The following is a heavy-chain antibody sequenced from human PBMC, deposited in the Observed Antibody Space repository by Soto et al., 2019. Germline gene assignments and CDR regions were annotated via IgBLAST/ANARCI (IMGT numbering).Heavy chain of an antibody. CDR1: GGSISSGGYY. V-gene: IGHV4-31*03. CDR3: ARDSSRTSMRY. Sequence: QVQLQESGPGLVKTSQTLSLTCTVSGGSISSGGYYWRWIRQHPRKGLECIGYIYYSGSTYSNPSLKSRVTISVDTSKNQFSLKLSSVTAADTAVYYCARDSSRTSMRYLGQGTLVTVSS. CDR2: IYYSGST. J-gene: IGHJ4*02.